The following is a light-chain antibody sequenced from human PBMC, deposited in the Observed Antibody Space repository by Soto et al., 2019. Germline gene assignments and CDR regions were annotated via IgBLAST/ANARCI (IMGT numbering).Light chain of an antibody. CDR3: TVGDDGLRGRL. CDR2: RNN. V-gene: IGLV1-47*01. Sequence: QSVLTQPPSASGTPGQRVTISCSGTSSSIESNYVYWCQQLPGTAPRLLIYRNNQRPSGVPDRFSGSKSGTSASLAISALRSGEGADNSCTVGDDGLRGRLFGGGPK. CDR1: SSSIESNY. J-gene: IGLJ2*01.